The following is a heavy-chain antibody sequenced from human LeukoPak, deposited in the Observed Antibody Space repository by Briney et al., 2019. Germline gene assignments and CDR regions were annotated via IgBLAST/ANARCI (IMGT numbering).Heavy chain of an antibody. CDR2: IYYSGST. Sequence: SETLSLTCTVSGGSISSGDYYWSWIRQPPGKGLEWIGYIYYSGSTYYNPSLKSRVTISVDTSKNQFSLKLSSVTSADTAVYYCARAKGTQLWLQVFDYWGQGTLVTVSS. V-gene: IGHV4-30-4*01. CDR1: GGSISSGDYY. D-gene: IGHD5-18*01. CDR3: ARAKGTQLWLQVFDY. J-gene: IGHJ4*02.